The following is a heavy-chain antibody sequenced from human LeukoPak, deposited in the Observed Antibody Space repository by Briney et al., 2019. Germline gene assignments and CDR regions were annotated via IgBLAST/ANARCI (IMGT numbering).Heavy chain of an antibody. CDR2: ISSSGSTI. D-gene: IGHD3-10*01. Sequence: GGSLRLSCAASGFTFSSYEMNWVRQAPGKGLEWVSYISSSGSTIYYADSVKGRFTISRDNAKNSLYLQMNSLRAEDTAVYYCARDRYYYGSGSYMDVWGKGTTVTVSS. CDR1: GFTFSSYE. CDR3: ARDRYYYGSGSYMDV. V-gene: IGHV3-48*03. J-gene: IGHJ6*03.